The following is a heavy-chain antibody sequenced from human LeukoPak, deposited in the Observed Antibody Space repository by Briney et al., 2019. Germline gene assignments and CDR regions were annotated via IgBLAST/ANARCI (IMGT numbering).Heavy chain of an antibody. Sequence: GGSLRLSCAASGFTFSSYARSGVRQAPGKGLEGVSAISGSGGSTYYADSVKGRFTISRDNSKNTLYLQMNSLRAEDTAVYYCAKDLGYYGSGSLTPDYWGQGTLVTVSS. CDR2: ISGSGGST. D-gene: IGHD3-10*01. CDR3: AKDLGYYGSGSLTPDY. J-gene: IGHJ4*02. CDR1: GFTFSSYA. V-gene: IGHV3-23*01.